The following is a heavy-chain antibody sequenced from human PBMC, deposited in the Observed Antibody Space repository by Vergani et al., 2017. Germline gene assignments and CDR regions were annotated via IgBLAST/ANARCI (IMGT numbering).Heavy chain of an antibody. CDR2: IYYSGST. CDR3: AGQPQEGASGPPSVPT. V-gene: IGHV4-59*01. Sequence: QVQLQESGPGLVKPSETLSLTCTVSGGSISSYYWSWIRQPPGKGLEWIGYIYYSGSTNYNPSLKSRVTISVDTSKNQFSLKLSSVTAADTPVYYCAGQPQEGASGPPSVPTWGQGISVIVSS. D-gene: IGHD5-12*01. J-gene: IGHJ4*02. CDR1: GGSISSYY.